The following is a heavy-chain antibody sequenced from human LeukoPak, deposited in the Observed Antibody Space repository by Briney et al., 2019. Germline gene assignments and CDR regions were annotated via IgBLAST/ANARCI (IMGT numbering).Heavy chain of an antibody. CDR3: ARAASGDAVYYGSGRRYYSYYMDV. J-gene: IGHJ6*03. Sequence: SETLSLTCSVSGDSISGYDCTWIRQPAGKRLEWIGRIDTSGNIKYNPSLKSRVTLSLDISKNQCSLKVMSVTAADTAVYYCARAASGDAVYYGSGRRYYSYYMDVWGKGTTVTISS. D-gene: IGHD3-10*01. CDR2: IDTSGNI. V-gene: IGHV4-4*07. CDR1: GDSISGYD.